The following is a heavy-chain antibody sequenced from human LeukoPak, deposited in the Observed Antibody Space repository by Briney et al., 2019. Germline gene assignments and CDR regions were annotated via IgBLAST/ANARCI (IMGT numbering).Heavy chain of an antibody. Sequence: PGRSLRLSCAASGFTFSSYGMHWVRQAPGKGLEWVAVISYDGSNKYYADSVKGRFTMSRDNSENTVYLQLNNLRAEDTALYYCARDEDNWNYGGGYYRYNGMDVWGQGTTVTVS. CDR3: ARDEDNWNYGGGYYRYNGMDV. CDR1: GFTFSSYG. CDR2: ISYDGSNK. D-gene: IGHD1-7*01. J-gene: IGHJ6*02. V-gene: IGHV3-30*03.